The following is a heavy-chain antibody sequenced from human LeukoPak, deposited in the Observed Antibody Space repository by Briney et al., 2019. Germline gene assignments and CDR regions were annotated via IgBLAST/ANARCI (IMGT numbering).Heavy chain of an antibody. V-gene: IGHV3-21*01. CDR1: GFTFSSYS. Sequence: PGGSLRLSCAASGFTFSSYSMNWVRQAPGKGLEWVSSISSSSSYIYYADSVKGRLTISRDNAKNSLYLQMNSLRAEDTAVYYCAKVNIVVVPAAMHGFDYWGQGTLVTVSS. J-gene: IGHJ4*02. D-gene: IGHD2-2*01. CDR2: ISSSSSYI. CDR3: AKVNIVVVPAAMHGFDY.